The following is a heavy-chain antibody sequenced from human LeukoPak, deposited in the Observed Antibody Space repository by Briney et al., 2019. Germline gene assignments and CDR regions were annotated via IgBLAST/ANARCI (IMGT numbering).Heavy chain of an antibody. D-gene: IGHD2-2*01. CDR1: GFTFSSYG. Sequence: GGSLRLSCAASGFTFSSYGMSWVRQAPGKGLEWVSAISGSGGSTYYADSVKGRFTISRDNSKNTLYLQMNSLRAEDTAVYYCARDREDIVVVPAASYYYYYYMDVWGKGTTVTISS. CDR3: ARDREDIVVVPAASYYYYYYMDV. J-gene: IGHJ6*03. CDR2: ISGSGGST. V-gene: IGHV3-23*01.